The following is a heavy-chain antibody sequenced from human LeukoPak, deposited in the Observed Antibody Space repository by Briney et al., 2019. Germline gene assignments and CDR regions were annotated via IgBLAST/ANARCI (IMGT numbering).Heavy chain of an antibody. J-gene: IGHJ4*02. V-gene: IGHV3-48*03. CDR3: ARRRTTVATSLDY. D-gene: IGHD4-17*01. CDR2: ISSSGSTI. CDR1: GFTFSSYE. Sequence: GGSLRLSCAAFGFTFSSYEMNWVRQAPGKGLEWVSYISSSGSTIYYADSVKGRFTISRDNAKNSLYLQMNSLRAEDTAVYYCARRRTTVATSLDYWGQGTLVTVSS.